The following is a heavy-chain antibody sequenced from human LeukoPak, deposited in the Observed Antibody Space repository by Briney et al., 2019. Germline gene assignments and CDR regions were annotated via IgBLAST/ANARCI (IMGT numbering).Heavy chain of an antibody. CDR2: IKSKTDGGTT. CDR3: AAEGWFGDLFKDY. Sequence: GGSLRLSCAASGFTFSDAWMSWVRQAPGKGLEWVGLIKSKTDGGTTDYAAPVKGRFTISRDDSKNMLYLQMNSLRAEDTAVYYCAAEGWFGDLFKDYWGQGTLVTVSS. V-gene: IGHV3-15*01. J-gene: IGHJ4*02. D-gene: IGHD3-10*01. CDR1: GFTFSDAW.